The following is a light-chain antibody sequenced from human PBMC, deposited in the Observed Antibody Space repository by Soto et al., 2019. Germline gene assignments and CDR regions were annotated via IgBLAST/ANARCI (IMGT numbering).Light chain of an antibody. CDR2: GAS. CDR1: QSVSSN. CDR3: QQYNNWPPRYT. Sequence: EIVMTQSPATLSVSPGERATLSCRASQSVSSNLAWYQQKPGQAPRLLIYGASTRATGIPARFSGSGSGTEFTLTSSSLQPEDFAVYYCQQYNNWPPRYTFGQGTKLEIK. J-gene: IGKJ2*01. V-gene: IGKV3-15*01.